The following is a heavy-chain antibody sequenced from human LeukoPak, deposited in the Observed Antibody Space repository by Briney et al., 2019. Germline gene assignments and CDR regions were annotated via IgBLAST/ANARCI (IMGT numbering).Heavy chain of an antibody. V-gene: IGHV4-39*01. J-gene: IGHJ4*02. Sequence: PSETLSLTCTVSGGSISSSSYYWGWIRQPPGKGLEWIGSIYYSGSTYYNPSLKSRVTISVDTSKNQFSLKLSSVTAADTAVYYCARGALVVVAANYFDYWGQGTLVTVSS. CDR3: ARGALVVVAANYFDY. D-gene: IGHD2-15*01. CDR2: IYYSGST. CDR1: GGSISSSSYY.